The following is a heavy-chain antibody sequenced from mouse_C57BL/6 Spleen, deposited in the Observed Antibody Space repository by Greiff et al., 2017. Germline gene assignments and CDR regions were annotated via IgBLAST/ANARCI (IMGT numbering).Heavy chain of an antibody. V-gene: IGHV5-17*01. CDR3: ARRTGTRGVYFDY. J-gene: IGHJ2*01. CDR1: GFTFSDYG. D-gene: IGHD4-1*01. Sequence: EVKLMESGGGLVKPGGSLKLSCAASGFTFSDYGMHWVRQAPEKGLEWVAYISSGSSTIYYADTVKGRFTISRDNAKNTLFLQMTSLRSEDTAMYYCARRTGTRGVYFDYWGQGTTLTVSS. CDR2: ISSGSSTI.